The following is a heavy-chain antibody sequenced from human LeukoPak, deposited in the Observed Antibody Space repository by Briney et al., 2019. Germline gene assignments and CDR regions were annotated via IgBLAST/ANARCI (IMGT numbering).Heavy chain of an antibody. J-gene: IGHJ4*02. CDR2: ISGSGGST. V-gene: IGHV3-23*01. D-gene: IGHD6-13*01. CDR3: AKSPRGSWYPFDY. Sequence: SGGPLTLSCAASGFTFRSYAMIWLGQAPGKALEWVSAISGSGGSTYYADSVKGRFTICRDNSKTTLYLQMNSLRAEDTAVYYCAKSPRGSWYPFDYWGQGTLVTVSS. CDR1: GFTFRSYA.